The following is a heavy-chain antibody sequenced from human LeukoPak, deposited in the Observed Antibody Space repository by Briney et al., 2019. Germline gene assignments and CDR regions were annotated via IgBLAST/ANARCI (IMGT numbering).Heavy chain of an antibody. D-gene: IGHD1-26*01. CDR1: GFTFSDHY. V-gene: IGHV3-72*01. J-gene: IGHJ2*01. Sequence: PGGSLRLPCAASGFTFSDHYMDWVRQAPGKGLEWVGRVRNKANSYITMYAASVKGRFTISRNDSENSLYLQMNSLKTEDTAVYYCGRIRGSYLHWYFDLWGRGTLVTVSS. CDR2: VRNKANSYIT. CDR3: GRIRGSYLHWYFDL.